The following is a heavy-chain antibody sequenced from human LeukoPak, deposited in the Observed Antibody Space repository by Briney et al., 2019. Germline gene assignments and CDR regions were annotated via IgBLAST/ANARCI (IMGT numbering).Heavy chain of an antibody. D-gene: IGHD3-10*01. J-gene: IGHJ4*02. V-gene: IGHV4-34*01. CDR1: GGSFSDYY. Sequence: SSETLSLTCAVYGGSFSDYYWSWIRQVPGKGLEWIAEINHTGTTTYNPSLKSRVIISVDTSKNQFSLKLSSMTAADTAVYYCARRGVYDSGSSRFDSWGQGTLVAVSS. CDR3: ARRGVYDSGSSRFDS. CDR2: INHTGTT.